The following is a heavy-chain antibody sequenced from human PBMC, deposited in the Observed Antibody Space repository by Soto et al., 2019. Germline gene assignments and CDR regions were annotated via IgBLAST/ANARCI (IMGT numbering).Heavy chain of an antibody. J-gene: IGHJ4*02. CDR2: INPNSGGT. Sequence: ASVEVSCKASGYTFTGYYIHWVRQAPGQGLEWMGWINPNSGGTKYPQKFQGRVTMTRDTSIRTVYMSLTGLKSDDTAVYFCARDLATGGGSAGFDYWGQGTLVTVSS. CDR1: GYTFTGYY. V-gene: IGHV1-2*02. D-gene: IGHD2-15*01. CDR3: ARDLATGGGSAGFDY.